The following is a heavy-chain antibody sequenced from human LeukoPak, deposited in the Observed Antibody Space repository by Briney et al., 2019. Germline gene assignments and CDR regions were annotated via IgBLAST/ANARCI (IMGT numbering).Heavy chain of an antibody. V-gene: IGHV4-39*07. CDR3: ARSVVSLYWYFDL. CDR2: VYYTGRT. CDR1: GGSISCSADF. Sequence: PSETLSLACTVSGGSISCSADFGVWIRQPPGKGLEWIGSVYYTGRTYYNPSLKSRVTMSVDTSKNQFSLKLSSVTTADTAVYYCARSVVSLYWYFDLWGRGTLVTVSS. D-gene: IGHD4-23*01. J-gene: IGHJ2*01.